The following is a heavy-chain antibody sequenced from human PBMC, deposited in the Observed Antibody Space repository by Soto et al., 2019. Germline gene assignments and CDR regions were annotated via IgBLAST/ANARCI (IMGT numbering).Heavy chain of an antibody. CDR2: IYYSGST. CDR1: GGSISSYY. J-gene: IGHJ3*02. D-gene: IGHD6-19*01. V-gene: IGHV4-59*01. CDR3: ARPGWRNAPYDAFDI. Sequence: SETLSLTCTVCGGSISSYYWSWIRQPPGKGLEWIGYIYYSGSTNYNPSLKSRVTISLDTSKNQFSLKLSSVTAADTAVYYCARPGWRNAPYDAFDIWGQGTMATVSS.